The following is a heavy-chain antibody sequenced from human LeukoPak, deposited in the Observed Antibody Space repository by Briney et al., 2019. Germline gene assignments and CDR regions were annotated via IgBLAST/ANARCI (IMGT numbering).Heavy chain of an antibody. V-gene: IGHV3-23*01. CDR1: GFTFNNYA. CDR2: ISGSGATT. CDR3: ARPLMYYYGSETYFWFDP. J-gene: IGHJ5*02. Sequence: GGSLRLSCAASGFTFNNYAMNWGRQAPGKGLGWGSAISGSGATTYYADSVKGRFTISRDNSKNTLYIQMNSLRAEDTPVYYCARPLMYYYGSETYFWFDPWGQGTLVTVSS. D-gene: IGHD3-10*01.